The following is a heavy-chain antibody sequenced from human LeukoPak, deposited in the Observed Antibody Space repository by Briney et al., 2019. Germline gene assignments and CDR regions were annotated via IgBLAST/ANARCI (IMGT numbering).Heavy chain of an antibody. Sequence: GGSLRLSCAASGFTFSSYTMNWVRQAPGKGLEWVSPISSSSSNIYHADSVKGRFTISRDNSKNSLYLQMNSLRAEDTAVYYCARGYSGLPDWGQGTLVTVSS. D-gene: IGHD5-12*01. V-gene: IGHV3-21*01. CDR2: ISSSSSNI. CDR1: GFTFSSYT. CDR3: ARGYSGLPD. J-gene: IGHJ4*02.